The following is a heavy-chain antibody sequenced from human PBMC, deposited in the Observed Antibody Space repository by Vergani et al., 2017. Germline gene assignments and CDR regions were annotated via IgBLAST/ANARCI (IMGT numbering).Heavy chain of an antibody. CDR3: ARDQYCSGGSCYSDYYGMDV. Sequence: QVQLVQSGAEVKKPGASVKVSCMASGYTFTGYYMHWVRQAPGQGLEWMGWINPNSGGTNYAQKFQGRVTMTRDTSISTAYMELSRLRSDGTAVYYCARDQYCSGGSCYSDYYGMDVWGQGTTVSVSS. CDR2: INPNSGGT. J-gene: IGHJ6*02. V-gene: IGHV1-2*02. D-gene: IGHD2-15*01. CDR1: GYTFTGYY.